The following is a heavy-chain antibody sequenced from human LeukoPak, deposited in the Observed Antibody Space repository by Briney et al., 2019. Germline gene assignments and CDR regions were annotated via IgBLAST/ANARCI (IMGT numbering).Heavy chain of an antibody. D-gene: IGHD2-21*01. V-gene: IGHV3-30*03. CDR1: GFTFSSYG. CDR2: ISYDGSNK. CDR3: ARDDLSYCGGDCSSFAFDI. J-gene: IGHJ3*02. Sequence: GGSLRLSCAASGFTFSSYGMHWVRQAPGKGLEWVAVISYDGSNKYYADSVKGRFTISRDNSKNTLYLQMNSLRAEDTAVYYCARDDLSYCGGDCSSFAFDIWGQGTMVTVSS.